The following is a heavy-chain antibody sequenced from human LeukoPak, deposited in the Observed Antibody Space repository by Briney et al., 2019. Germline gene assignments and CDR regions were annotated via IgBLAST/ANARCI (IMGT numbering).Heavy chain of an antibody. CDR2: ISGSGYNT. CDR3: ARDAYCTSASCRRDFDS. D-gene: IGHD2-2*01. Sequence: GSLRLSCAGSGCTFRSYAGSWVRQAPGTGLQWVSAISGSGYNTYDADSVKGRFTISRDNSKSTLYQQMDRLRAEDTAVYYCARDAYCTSASCRRDFDSWGQGTLVTVSS. J-gene: IGHJ4*02. CDR1: GCTFRSYA. V-gene: IGHV3-23*01.